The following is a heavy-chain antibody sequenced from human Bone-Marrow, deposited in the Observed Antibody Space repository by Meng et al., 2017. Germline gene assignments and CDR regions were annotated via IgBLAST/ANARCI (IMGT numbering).Heavy chain of an antibody. CDR2: IYSGGST. J-gene: IGHJ6*02. V-gene: IGHV3-53*01. D-gene: IGHD2-2*03. CDR1: GFTVSSNY. CDR3: ARDRRYGYCSSTSCYGMDV. Sequence: GESLKISCAASGFTVSSNYMSWVRQAPGKGLEWVSVIYSGGSTYYADSVKGRFTISRDNSKNTLYLQMNSLRAEDTAVYYCARDRRYGYCSSTSCYGMDVWGRGTMVTVSS.